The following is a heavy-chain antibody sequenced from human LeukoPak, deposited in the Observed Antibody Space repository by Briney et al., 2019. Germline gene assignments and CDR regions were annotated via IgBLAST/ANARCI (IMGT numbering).Heavy chain of an antibody. D-gene: IGHD2-15*01. CDR2: IYPDGNT. CDR3: ARRSHSGTICFLDY. CDR1: GFTVSNNF. Sequence: PGGSLRLSCAASGFTVSNNFMSWVRQAPGKGLQWVSVIYPDGNTYFTDSVKGRFTVSRDNSKNTLYLQMNSLRAEDTAVYYCARRSHSGTICFLDYWGQGTLVTVSS. J-gene: IGHJ4*02. V-gene: IGHV3-53*01.